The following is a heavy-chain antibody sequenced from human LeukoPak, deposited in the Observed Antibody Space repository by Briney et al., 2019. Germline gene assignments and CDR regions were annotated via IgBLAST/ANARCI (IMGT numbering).Heavy chain of an antibody. J-gene: IGHJ4*02. CDR2: LQRDDDK. CDR1: GFSLITSGIS. Sequence: SGPTLVNPTQTLTLTCTFSGFSLITSGISVSWIRQPPGKALEWLARLQRDDDKFYTTSLKARLTVSKATSKDQAVLTMSNMDPVDTATYYCARTRRVHCTGGNCWYYFDYWGQGTPVIVS. CDR3: ARTRRVHCTGGNCWYYFDY. V-gene: IGHV2-70*17. D-gene: IGHD2-15*01.